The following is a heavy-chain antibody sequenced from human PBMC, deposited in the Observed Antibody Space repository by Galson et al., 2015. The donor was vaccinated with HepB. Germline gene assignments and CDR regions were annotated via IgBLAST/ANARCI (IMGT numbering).Heavy chain of an antibody. D-gene: IGHD5-12*01. CDR3: GRDVRRGYDVYVDC. J-gene: IGHJ4*02. Sequence: SLRLSCAASGFTFSSNAMHWVRQAPGKGLEWVAVIWDDGSDKYYADSVKGRFTVSRDNSKNTLYLGMNSLRVGDTAVYYCGRDVRRGYDVYVDCWGQGTLVTVAS. CDR1: GFTFSSNA. CDR2: IWDDGSDK. V-gene: IGHV3-33*01.